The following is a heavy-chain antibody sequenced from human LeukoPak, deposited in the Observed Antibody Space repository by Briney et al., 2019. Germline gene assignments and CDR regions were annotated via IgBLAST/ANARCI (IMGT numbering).Heavy chain of an antibody. V-gene: IGHV3-30*18. CDR3: AKDQGGIVVVPAAMAY. D-gene: IGHD2-2*01. J-gene: IGHJ4*02. Sequence: GRSLRLSCAASGVTFSSYGMHWVRQAPGKGLEWVAVISYDGSNKYYADSVKGRFTLSRDNSKNTLYLQMNRLRAEDTAVYYCAKDQGGIVVVPAAMAYWGQGTLVTVSS. CDR2: ISYDGSNK. CDR1: GVTFSSYG.